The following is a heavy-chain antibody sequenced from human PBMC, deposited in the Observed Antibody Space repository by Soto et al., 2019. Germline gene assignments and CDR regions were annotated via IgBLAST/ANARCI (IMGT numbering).Heavy chain of an antibody. CDR1: GGSISSNY. CDR2: IYTSGST. J-gene: IGHJ5*02. D-gene: IGHD3-22*01. CDR3: ARDRGIYDSSGYIWFDP. V-gene: IGHV4-4*07. Sequence: SETLSLTCTVSGGSISSNYWSWIRQPAGKGLEWIGRIYTSGSTNYNPSLKSRVTMSVDTSKNQFSLKLSSVTAADTAVYYCARDRGIYDSSGYIWFDPWGQGTLVTVSS.